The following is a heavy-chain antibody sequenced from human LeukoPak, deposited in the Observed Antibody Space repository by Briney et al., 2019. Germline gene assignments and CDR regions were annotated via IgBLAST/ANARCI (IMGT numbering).Heavy chain of an antibody. CDR2: INPYDGKI. Sequence: GASVRVSCKAFGYIFLSYGISWARQAPGQGIEWLGWINPYDGKINYGQKFQGRVTVSADTSTSTAYMELRSLRSDDTAVYYCARDIAYNMDVWGKGTTITVSS. J-gene: IGHJ6*03. D-gene: IGHD6-13*01. CDR1: GYIFLSYG. CDR3: ARDIAYNMDV. V-gene: IGHV1-18*01.